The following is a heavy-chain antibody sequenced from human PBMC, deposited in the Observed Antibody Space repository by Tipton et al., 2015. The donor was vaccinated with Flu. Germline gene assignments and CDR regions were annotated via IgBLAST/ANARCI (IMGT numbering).Heavy chain of an antibody. J-gene: IGHJ6*03. V-gene: IGHV3-7*01. CDR3: ARDGPEWNYFAYMDV. CDR2: IKQDGSVK. D-gene: IGHD1-7*01. CDR1: GFTFSSYW. Sequence: SLRLSCAASGFTFSSYWMSWVRQPPGKGLEWVANIKQDGSVKFYMNSVKGRFTISRDNAENTLYLQTNSLRAEDTAIYYCARDGPEWNYFAYMDVWGKGTTVTVSS.